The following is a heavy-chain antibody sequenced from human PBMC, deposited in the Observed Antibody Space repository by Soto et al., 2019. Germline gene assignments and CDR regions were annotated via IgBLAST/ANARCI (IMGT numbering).Heavy chain of an antibody. CDR2: ISAHNGNT. J-gene: IGHJ4*02. CDR1: GYGFTTYG. CDR3: ARGRYGDY. V-gene: IGHV1-18*01. D-gene: IGHD1-1*01. Sequence: QVHLVQSGAEVKKPGASVQVSCKGSGYGFTTYGIPWVRQAPGQGLEWMAWISAHNGNTNYAQKLQGRVTVTRDTSTSTAYMELRSLRSDDTAVYYCARGRYGDYWGQGALVTVSS.